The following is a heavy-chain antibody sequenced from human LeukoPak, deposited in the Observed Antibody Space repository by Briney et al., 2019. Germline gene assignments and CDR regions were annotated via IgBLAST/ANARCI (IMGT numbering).Heavy chain of an antibody. CDR3: AREGIAAAGTFYYGMDV. Sequence: SETLSLTCTVSGGSISSSSYYWGWIRQPPGKGLEWIGSIYYSGSTYYNPSLKSRVTISVDTSKNQFSLKLSSVTAADTAVYYCAREGIAAAGTFYYGMDVWGQGTTVTVSS. J-gene: IGHJ6*02. CDR1: GGSISSSSYY. V-gene: IGHV4-39*02. D-gene: IGHD6-13*01. CDR2: IYYSGST.